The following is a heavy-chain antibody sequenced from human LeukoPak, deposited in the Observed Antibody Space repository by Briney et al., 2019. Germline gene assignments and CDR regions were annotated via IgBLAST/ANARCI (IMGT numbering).Heavy chain of an antibody. CDR3: ARDRAVRGVIAYNWFDP. CDR1: GGSFSGYY. CDR2: INHSGST. Sequence: SETLSLTCAVYGGSFSGYYWSWIRQPPGKGLEWIGEINHSGSTNYNPSLKSRVTISVDTSKNQFSLKLSSVTAADTAVYYCARDRAVRGVIAYNWFDPWGQGTLVTVSS. D-gene: IGHD3-10*01. V-gene: IGHV4-34*01. J-gene: IGHJ5*02.